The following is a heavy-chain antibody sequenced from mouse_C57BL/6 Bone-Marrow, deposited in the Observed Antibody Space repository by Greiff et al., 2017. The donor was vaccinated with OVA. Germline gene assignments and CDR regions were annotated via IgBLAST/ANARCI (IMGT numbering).Heavy chain of an antibody. J-gene: IGHJ2*01. CDR1: GYTFTSYW. V-gene: IGHV1-55*01. Sequence: QVQLQQPGAELVKPGASVKMSCKAFGYTFTSYWITWVKQRPGQGLEWIGDIYPGSGSTNYNEKFKSKATLTVDTSSSTAYMQLSSLTSEDSAVYYCAKSAQAPYYFDYWGQGTTLTVSS. CDR2: IYPGSGST. D-gene: IGHD3-2*02. CDR3: AKSAQAPYYFDY.